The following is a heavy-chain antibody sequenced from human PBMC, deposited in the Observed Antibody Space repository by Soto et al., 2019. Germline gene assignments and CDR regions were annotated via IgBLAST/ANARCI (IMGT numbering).Heavy chain of an antibody. Sequence: EVQLVESGGGLVQPGGSLRLSCAASGFTFSSYWMHWVRQAPGKGLVWVSRINSDGSSTSYADSVKGRFTISRDNAKNTLYLQMNSLRAEDTAVYYCARDLRVSSSWSISNHYYYYYYGMDVWGQGTTVTVSS. CDR2: INSDGSST. V-gene: IGHV3-74*01. D-gene: IGHD6-13*01. CDR3: ARDLRVSSSWSISNHYYYYYYGMDV. J-gene: IGHJ6*02. CDR1: GFTFSSYW.